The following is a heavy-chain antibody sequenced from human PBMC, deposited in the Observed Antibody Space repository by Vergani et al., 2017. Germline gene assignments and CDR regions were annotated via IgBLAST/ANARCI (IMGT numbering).Heavy chain of an antibody. D-gene: IGHD2-15*01. CDR2: ISYDGSNK. CDR3: ARGGYCSGGSCYPPYNWFDP. Sequence: VQLVESGGGVVQPGRSLRLSCAASGFTFSSYAMHWVRQAPGKGLEWVAVISYDGSNKYYADSVKGRFTISRDNSKNTLYLQMNSLRAEDTAVYYCARGGYCSGGSCYPPYNWFDPWGQGTLVTVSS. J-gene: IGHJ5*02. CDR1: GFTFSSYA. V-gene: IGHV3-30*01.